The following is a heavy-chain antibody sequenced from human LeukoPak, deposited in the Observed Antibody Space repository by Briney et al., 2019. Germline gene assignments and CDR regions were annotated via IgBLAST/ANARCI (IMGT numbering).Heavy chain of an antibody. D-gene: IGHD4-17*01. CDR1: GFTFSSYG. J-gene: IGHJ6*02. Sequence: PGRSLRLSCAASGFTFSSYGMHWVRQAPGKGLEWVAVISYDGSNKYYADSVKGRFTISRDNSKNTLYLQMNSLRAEDTAVYYCAKSYGDYVYYYYYGMDVWGQGTRSPSP. CDR2: ISYDGSNK. V-gene: IGHV3-30*18. CDR3: AKSYGDYVYYYYYGMDV.